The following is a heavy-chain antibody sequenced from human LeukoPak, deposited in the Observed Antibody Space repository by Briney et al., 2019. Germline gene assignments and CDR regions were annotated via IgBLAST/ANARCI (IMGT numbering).Heavy chain of an antibody. CDR1: GGPFSGYY. CDR2: INHSGST. J-gene: IGHJ1*01. Sequence: SETLSLTCAVYGGPFSGYYWSWIRQPPGKGLEWIGEINHSGSTNYNPSLKSRVTITVDTSINQVYLKLSSVTAADTAVYYCAMYCSSTSCYPIPHGGQGTVVTVTA. CDR3: AMYCSSTSCYPIPH. V-gene: IGHV4-34*01. D-gene: IGHD2-2*01.